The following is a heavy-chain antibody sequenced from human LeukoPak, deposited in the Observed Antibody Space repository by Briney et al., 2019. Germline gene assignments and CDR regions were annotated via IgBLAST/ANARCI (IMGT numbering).Heavy chain of an antibody. J-gene: IGHJ6*03. Sequence: SETLSLTCAVYGGSFSGYYWGWIRQPPGKGLEWIGEINHSGSTNYNPSLKSRVTISVDTSKNQFSLKLSSVTAADTAVYYCARCYGYYYYMDVWGKGTTVTVSS. D-gene: IGHD2-15*01. CDR2: INHSGST. V-gene: IGHV4-34*01. CDR3: ARCYGYYYYMDV. CDR1: GGSFSGYY.